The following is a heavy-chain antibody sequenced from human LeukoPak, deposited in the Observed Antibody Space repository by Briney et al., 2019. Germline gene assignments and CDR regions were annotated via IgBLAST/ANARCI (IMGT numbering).Heavy chain of an antibody. CDR3: ARSRPIAVAGTVFGY. CDR1: GGTFSSYA. Sequence: ASVKVSCKASGGTFSSYAISWVRQAPGQGLEWMGIINPSGGSTSYAQKFQGRVTMTRDTSTSTVYMELSSLRSEDTAVYYCARSRPIAVAGTVFGYWGQGTLVTVSS. CDR2: INPSGGST. J-gene: IGHJ4*02. D-gene: IGHD6-19*01. V-gene: IGHV1-46*01.